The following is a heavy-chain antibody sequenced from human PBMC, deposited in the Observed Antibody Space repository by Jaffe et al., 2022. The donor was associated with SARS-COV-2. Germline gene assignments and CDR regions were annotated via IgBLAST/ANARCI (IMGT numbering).Heavy chain of an antibody. CDR1: GFDSNIYW. D-gene: IGHD2-21*02. V-gene: IGHV3-7*03. CDR3: ARVLSVTATGASLYFDL. J-gene: IGHJ2*01. Sequence: EVQLVESGGGLVQPGGSLRLSCAASGFDSNIYWMSWVRQAPGKGLEWVTSIKHDRSAKYYVDSVEGRFTISRDYAKNSLFLQMDSLRADDTAVYYCARVLSVTATGASLYFDLWGRGTLVTVFS. CDR2: IKHDRSAK.